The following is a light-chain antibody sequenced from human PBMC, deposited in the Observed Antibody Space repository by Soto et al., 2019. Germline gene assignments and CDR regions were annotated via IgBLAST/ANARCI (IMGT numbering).Light chain of an antibody. CDR2: LGS. J-gene: IGKJ5*01. CDR1: QSLLHSNGYNY. CDR3: MQALQTLIT. V-gene: IGKV2-28*01. Sequence: DIVMTQPPLSLPVTPGEPASISCRSSQSLLHSNGYNYLDWYLQKPGQSPQLLIYLGSNRASGVPDRFSGSGSGTDFTLKISRVEAEDIGVYHCMQALQTLITFGQGTRLEIK.